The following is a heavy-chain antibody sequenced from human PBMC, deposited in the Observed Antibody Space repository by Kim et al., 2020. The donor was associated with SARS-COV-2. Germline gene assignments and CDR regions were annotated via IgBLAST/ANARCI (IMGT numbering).Heavy chain of an antibody. CDR3: ARWSGYDYFDY. J-gene: IGHJ4*02. CDR2: A. D-gene: IGHD5-12*01. V-gene: IGHV1-69*01. Sequence: ANYAQKFQGRVTITADESTSTADMELSSLRSEDTAVYYCARWSGYDYFDYWGQGTLVTVSS.